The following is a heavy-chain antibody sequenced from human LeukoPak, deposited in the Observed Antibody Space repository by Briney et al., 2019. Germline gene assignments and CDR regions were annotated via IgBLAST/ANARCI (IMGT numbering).Heavy chain of an antibody. CDR3: ARYYGSGRYVDY. V-gene: IGHV1-2*02. CDR2: INPNSGGT. J-gene: IGHJ4*02. D-gene: IGHD3-10*01. Sequence: ASVKVSCKASGYTFTGYYMHWVRQAPGQGREWMGWINPNSGGTNYAQKFQGRVTMTRDTSISTAYMELSRLRSDDTAVYYCARYYGSGRYVDYWGQGTVVTVSS. CDR1: GYTFTGYY.